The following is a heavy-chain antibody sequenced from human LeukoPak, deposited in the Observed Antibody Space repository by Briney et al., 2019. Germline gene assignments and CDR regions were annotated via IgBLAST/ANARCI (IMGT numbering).Heavy chain of an antibody. J-gene: IGHJ4*02. CDR3: ARVDSSGWGGY. CDR2: INWNGGST. D-gene: IGHD6-19*01. CDR1: RFTFDDYG. V-gene: IGHV3-20*04. Sequence: GGSLRLSCAASRFTFDDYGMSWVRQAPGKGLEWVSGINWNGGSTGYADSVKGRFTISRDNAKNSLYLQMNSLRAEDTALYYCARVDSSGWGGYWGQGTLVTVSS.